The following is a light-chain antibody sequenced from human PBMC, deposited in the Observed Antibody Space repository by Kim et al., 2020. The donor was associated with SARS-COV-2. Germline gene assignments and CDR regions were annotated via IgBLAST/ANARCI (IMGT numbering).Light chain of an antibody. CDR1: QSISSW. V-gene: IGKV1-5*03. Sequence: DIQMTQSPSTLSASVGDRVTITCRASQSISSWLAWYQQKPGKAPKLQIYKASSLESGVPSRFSGSGSGTEFTLTISSLQPDDFATYYCQQYNSYSPWTFGQGTKVDIK. J-gene: IGKJ1*01. CDR3: QQYNSYSPWT. CDR2: KAS.